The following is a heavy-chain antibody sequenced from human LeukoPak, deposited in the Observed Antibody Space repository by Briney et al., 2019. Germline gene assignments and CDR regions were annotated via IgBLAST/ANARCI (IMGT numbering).Heavy chain of an antibody. V-gene: IGHV1-18*01. CDR3: ARVLLVIEMATIDAFDI. D-gene: IGHD5-24*01. Sequence: ASVKVSCKASGYTFTSYGISWVRQAPGQGLEWMGWISAYNGNTNYAQKLQGRVTMTTDTSTSAAYMELRSLRSDDTAVYYCARVLLVIEMATIDAFDIWGQGTMVTVSS. CDR1: GYTFTSYG. CDR2: ISAYNGNT. J-gene: IGHJ3*02.